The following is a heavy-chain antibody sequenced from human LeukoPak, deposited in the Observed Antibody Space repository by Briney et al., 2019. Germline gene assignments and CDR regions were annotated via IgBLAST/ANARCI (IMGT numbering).Heavy chain of an antibody. J-gene: IGHJ4*02. D-gene: IGHD1-26*01. CDR1: GFTFTKYA. V-gene: IGHV3-64*04. Sequence: GGSLRLACSASGFTFTKYAMHWVRQAPGKGLEFVAGINDDWGTTDYADSVKGRFTISRDNSKNTLYLQMNSLRAEDTAVYYCARRLEYSGSKGVFDYWGQGTLVTVSS. CDR2: INDDWGTT. CDR3: ARRLEYSGSKGVFDY.